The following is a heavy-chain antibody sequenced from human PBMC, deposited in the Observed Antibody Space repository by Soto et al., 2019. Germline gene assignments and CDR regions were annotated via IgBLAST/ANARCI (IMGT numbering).Heavy chain of an antibody. CDR1: GGSISSGGYY. V-gene: IGHV4-31*03. J-gene: IGHJ4*02. D-gene: IGHD3-10*01. CDR3: ARTRQYVFYFDY. CDR2: IYYSGST. Sequence: KTSETLSLTCTVSGGSISSGGYYWSWIRQHPGKGLEWIGYIYYSGSTYYNPSLKSRVTISVDTSKNQFSLKLSSVTAADTAVYYCARTRQYVFYFDYWGQGTLVTVSS.